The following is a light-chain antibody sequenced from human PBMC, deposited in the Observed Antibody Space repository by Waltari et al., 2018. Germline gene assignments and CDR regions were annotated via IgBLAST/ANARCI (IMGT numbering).Light chain of an antibody. V-gene: IGKV4-1*01. CDR1: QSVFRNSNKNNY. J-gene: IGKJ4*01. CDR3: QQYYSFPLT. CDR2: WVS. Sequence: IVMTQSPDSLAVSLGERATINCGSRQSVFRNSNKNNYLAWYQHKPGQPPKLLFYWVSTREYGVPDRFSGSGSGTDFTLTINNLQAEDVAVYYCQQYYSFPLTFGGGTKVEIK.